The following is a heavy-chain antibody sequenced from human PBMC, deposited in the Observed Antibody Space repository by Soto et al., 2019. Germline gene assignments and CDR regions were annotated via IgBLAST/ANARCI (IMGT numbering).Heavy chain of an antibody. V-gene: IGHV4-31*03. J-gene: IGHJ3*01. CDR2: IYYSGST. Sequence: PSETLSLTCTVSGGSISSGGYYWSWIRQHPGKGLEWIGYIYYSGSTYYNPSLKSRVTISEDTSKNQFSLRLTSVTAADTAVYYCARDRKAGTDAFDVWGLGTMVTVSS. CDR3: ARDRKAGTDAFDV. CDR1: GGSISSGGYY. D-gene: IGHD6-19*01.